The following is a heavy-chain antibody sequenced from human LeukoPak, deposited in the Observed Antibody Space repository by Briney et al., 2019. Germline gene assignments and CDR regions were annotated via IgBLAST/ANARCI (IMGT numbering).Heavy chain of an antibody. CDR1: GGSISSSSYY. D-gene: IGHD2-15*01. V-gene: IGHV4-39*02. CDR3: ATETNRYCSGGSCWHEGDFDP. Sequence: SETLSLTCTVSGGSISSSSYYWGWIRQPPGKGLEWIGSIYYSGSTYYNPSLKSRVTISVDTSKNQFSLKLSSVTAADTAVYYCATETNRYCSGGSCWHEGDFDPWGQGTLVTVSS. CDR2: IYYSGST. J-gene: IGHJ5*02.